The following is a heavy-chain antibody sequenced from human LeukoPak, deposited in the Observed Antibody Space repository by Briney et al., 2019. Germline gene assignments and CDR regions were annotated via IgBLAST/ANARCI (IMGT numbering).Heavy chain of an antibody. Sequence: ASVKVSCKASGGTFSSYAISWVRQAPGQRLEWMGWINAGNGNTKYSQKFQGRVTITRDTSASTAYMELSSLRSEDTAVYYCARDRRGYYLYYFDYWGQGTLVTVSS. CDR1: GGTFSSYA. J-gene: IGHJ4*02. D-gene: IGHD3-22*01. CDR3: ARDRRGYYLYYFDY. V-gene: IGHV1-3*01. CDR2: INAGNGNT.